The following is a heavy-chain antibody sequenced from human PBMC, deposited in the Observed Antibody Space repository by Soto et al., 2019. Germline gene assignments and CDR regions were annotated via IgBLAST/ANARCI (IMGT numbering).Heavy chain of an antibody. V-gene: IGHV4-30-4*01. CDR1: GASISSGDYY. CDR3: SRVPVTSTYSLYPNWFRP. Sequence: SETLSLTCTVSGASISSGDYYWSWIRQPPGKGLEWIGYIYHSGRTYYNPSLKSRVTISVDTSRNQFSLTLSSVAAADTAVYYCSRVPVTSTYSLYPNWFRPWGQGTLVTVSS. D-gene: IGHD3-16*01. CDR2: IYHSGRT. J-gene: IGHJ5*02.